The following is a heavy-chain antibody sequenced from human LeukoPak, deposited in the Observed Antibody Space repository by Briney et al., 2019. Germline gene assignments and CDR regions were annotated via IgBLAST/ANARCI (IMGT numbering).Heavy chain of an antibody. D-gene: IGHD4-17*01. CDR3: ARDRGGDYDYYSYGMDV. CDR2: IKQDGSEK. CDR1: GFTFSSYW. V-gene: IGHV3-7*01. J-gene: IGHJ6*02. Sequence: GGSLRLSCAASGFTFSSYWMSWVRQAPGKGLEWVANIKQDGSEKYYVDSVKGRFTISRDNAKNSLYLQMNSLRAEDTAVYYCARDRGGDYDYYSYGMDVWGQGTTVTVSS.